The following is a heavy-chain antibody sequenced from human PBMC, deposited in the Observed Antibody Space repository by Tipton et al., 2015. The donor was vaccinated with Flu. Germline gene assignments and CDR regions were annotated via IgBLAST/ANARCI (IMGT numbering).Heavy chain of an antibody. V-gene: IGHV4-4*07. J-gene: IGHJ2*01. CDR3: GAVTPGHWYFDL. D-gene: IGHD4-17*01. CDR1: GGSINGFY. CDR2: IHSSGNT. Sequence: TLSLTCSVSGGSINGFYWSWIRQPAGKGLEWIGRIHSSGNTNYNPSLKSRVTMSADTSKNQFSLKLTSVTAADTAMYYCGAVTPGHWYFDLWGRGTLVTVSS.